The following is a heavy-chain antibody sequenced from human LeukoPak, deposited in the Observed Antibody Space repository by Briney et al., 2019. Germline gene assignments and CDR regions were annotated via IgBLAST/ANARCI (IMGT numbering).Heavy chain of an antibody. J-gene: IGHJ4*02. CDR2: INGGGSRT. CDR3: AKGDSYYDFCLLN. CDR1: GFTFRSYA. Sequence: GGSLRLSRAASGFTFRSYAMSWVRQAPGKGLEWVSAINGGGSRTYYADSVKGRFTISRDNSKNTLYLQMNSLRAEDTAVYYCAKGDSYYDFCLLNWGQGTLVTVSS. V-gene: IGHV3-23*01. D-gene: IGHD3-3*01.